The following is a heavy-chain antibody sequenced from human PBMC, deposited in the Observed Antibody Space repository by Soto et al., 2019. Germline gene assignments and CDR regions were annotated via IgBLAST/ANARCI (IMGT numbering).Heavy chain of an antibody. CDR2: IYYSGGT. V-gene: IGHV4-61*01. J-gene: IGHJ4*02. CDR1: GGSVSSPSYY. CDR3: AREVRKGLQFDY. Sequence: SETLSLTCTVSGGSVSSPSYYWSWIRQPPGKGLEWIGYIYYSGGTDYNPSLKSRVTISVDTSKNRLSLKLSSVTAADTAVYYCAREVRKGLQFDYWGQGNLVTVSS.